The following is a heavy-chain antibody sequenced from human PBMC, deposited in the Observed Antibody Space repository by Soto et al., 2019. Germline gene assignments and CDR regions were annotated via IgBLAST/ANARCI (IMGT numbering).Heavy chain of an antibody. CDR1: GFTFSSYA. V-gene: IGHV3-23*01. J-gene: IGHJ4*02. CDR2: ISGSGSTI. Sequence: GGSLRLSCAASGFTFSSYAVSWVRQAPGKGPEWISSISGSGSTIYYADSVKGRFTISRDKSKNTLYLQMSSLRAEDTAVYYCAKVFYYYDSSGYYYFDYWGQGTLVTVS. CDR3: AKVFYYYDSSGYYYFDY. D-gene: IGHD3-22*01.